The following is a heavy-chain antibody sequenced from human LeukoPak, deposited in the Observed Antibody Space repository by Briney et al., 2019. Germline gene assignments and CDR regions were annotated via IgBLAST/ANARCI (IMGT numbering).Heavy chain of an antibody. CDR2: IHYSGST. J-gene: IGHJ6*02. Sequence: SETLSLTCTVSGGSISSSDYYWGWIRQPPGKGLEWIGYIHYSGSTYYNPSLKSRVTISVDTSKNQFSLKLSSVTAADTAVYYCASTYCSSTSCYRDYYYGMDVWGQGTTVTVSS. CDR1: GGSISSSDYY. CDR3: ASTYCSSTSCYRDYYYGMDV. D-gene: IGHD2-2*01. V-gene: IGHV4-30-4*08.